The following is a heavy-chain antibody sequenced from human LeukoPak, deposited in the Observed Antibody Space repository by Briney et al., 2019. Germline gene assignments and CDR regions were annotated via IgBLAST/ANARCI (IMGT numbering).Heavy chain of an antibody. J-gene: IGHJ4*02. Sequence: SSETLSLTCAVYGGSFSGYYWSWIRQPPGKGLEWIGEINHSGGTNYNPSLKSRVTISVDTSKNQFSLKLSSVTAADTAVYYCARGLGPSIAAAGTGYYFDYWGQGTLVTVSS. D-gene: IGHD6-13*01. CDR2: INHSGGT. V-gene: IGHV4-34*01. CDR1: GGSFSGYY. CDR3: ARGLGPSIAAAGTGYYFDY.